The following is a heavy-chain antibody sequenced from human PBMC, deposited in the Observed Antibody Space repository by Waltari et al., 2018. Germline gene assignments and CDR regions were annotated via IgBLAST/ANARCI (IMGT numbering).Heavy chain of an antibody. V-gene: IGHV4-4*07. J-gene: IGHJ4*02. CDR2: INTSGNT. D-gene: IGHD5-12*01. CDR1: GGSISSYY. Sequence: QVQLQESGPGLVKPSETLSLTCTVSGGSISSYYWSWIRQPAGEGLEWIGRINTSGNTKFNPSRESRVTVSVYTSKNQFSLKLSSVTAADTAVYYCARSYSGYDYDSWGQGTLVTVSS. CDR3: ARSYSGYDYDS.